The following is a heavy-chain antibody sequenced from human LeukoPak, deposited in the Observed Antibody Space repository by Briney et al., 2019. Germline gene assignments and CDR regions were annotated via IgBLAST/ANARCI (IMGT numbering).Heavy chain of an antibody. J-gene: IGHJ4*02. Sequence: GGSLRLSCAASGFTFSKDGMSWVRQAPGKGLEWVSTVNDNGANTHYADSVKGRFTISRDNSRNTLLLEMNSLRVDDTALYYCTKGGGGYYPIDNWGQGTLVIVSS. V-gene: IGHV3-23*01. CDR3: TKGGGGYYPIDN. CDR2: VNDNGANT. CDR1: GFTFSKDG. D-gene: IGHD2-15*01.